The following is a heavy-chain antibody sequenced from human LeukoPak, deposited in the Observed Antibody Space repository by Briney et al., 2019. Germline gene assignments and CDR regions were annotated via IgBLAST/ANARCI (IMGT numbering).Heavy chain of an antibody. D-gene: IGHD3-10*01. Sequence: PGGSLRLSCAASGFTFSSYEMNWVRQAPGKGLEWVSSIISSSNYIYYADSVKGRFTISRDNAKNLLYLQMNSLRAEDTAVYYCASLYGTYFDYWGQGTLVTVSS. CDR1: GFTFSSYE. CDR2: IISSSNYI. J-gene: IGHJ4*02. V-gene: IGHV3-21*01. CDR3: ASLYGTYFDY.